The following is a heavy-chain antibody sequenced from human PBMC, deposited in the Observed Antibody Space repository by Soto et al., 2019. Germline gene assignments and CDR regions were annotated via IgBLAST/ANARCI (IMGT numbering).Heavy chain of an antibody. CDR3: ARRISVSVVKNWFDP. J-gene: IGHJ5*02. CDR1: GYSFTSYW. D-gene: IGHD3-10*01. CDR2: IYPGDSDT. V-gene: IGHV5-51*01. Sequence: PGESLKISCKGSGYSFTSYWIGWVRQMPGKGLEWMGIIYPGDSDTRYSPSFQGQVTISADKSISTAYLQWSSLKASDTAMYYCARRISVSVVKNWFDPWGQGTLVTVSS.